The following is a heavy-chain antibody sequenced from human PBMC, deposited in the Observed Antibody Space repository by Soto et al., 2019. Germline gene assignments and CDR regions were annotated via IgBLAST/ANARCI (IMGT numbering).Heavy chain of an antibody. D-gene: IGHD2-2*01. J-gene: IGHJ4*02. Sequence: ASVKVSCKASGYTFTSYYMHWVRQAPGQGLEWMGIINPSGGSTSYAQKFQGRVTMTRDTSTSTVYMELSSLRSEDTAVYYCARSPSYCSSTSCYFSPQDYWGQGTLVTVSS. V-gene: IGHV1-46*01. CDR2: INPSGGST. CDR3: ARSPSYCSSTSCYFSPQDY. CDR1: GYTFTSYY.